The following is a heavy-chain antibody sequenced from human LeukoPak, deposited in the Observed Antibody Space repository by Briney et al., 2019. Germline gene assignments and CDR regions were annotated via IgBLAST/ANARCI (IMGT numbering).Heavy chain of an antibody. J-gene: IGHJ4*02. CDR1: GFTFSHYA. D-gene: IGHD4-11*01. CDR2: IWHDGSSQ. CDR3: AKDAQRGFDYSNSLEY. Sequence: GGSLRLSCAAYGFTFSHYAMHWVRQAPGKGLEWVAVIWHDGSSQYYADSVKGRFTISRDNSKKTVYLQMNSLRAEDTAVYYCAKDAQRGFDYSNSLEYWGQAIQVTVSS. V-gene: IGHV3-33*06.